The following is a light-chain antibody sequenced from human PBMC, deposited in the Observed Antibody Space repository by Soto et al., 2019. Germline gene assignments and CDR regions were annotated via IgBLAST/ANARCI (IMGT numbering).Light chain of an antibody. V-gene: IGKV3-20*01. CDR2: GAS. J-gene: IGKJ4*01. Sequence: ELVWTQSPGTLSLSPGERATLSCRASQSVSSSYLAWYQQKPGQAPRTLIYGASSRGTGIPDRFSGSGSGTDFSLTISRREPEDFGVYYCQQYGSSFLTFGGGTKVEIK. CDR3: QQYGSSFLT. CDR1: QSVSSSY.